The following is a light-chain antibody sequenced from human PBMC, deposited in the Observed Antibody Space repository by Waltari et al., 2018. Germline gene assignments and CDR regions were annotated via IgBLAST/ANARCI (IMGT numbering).Light chain of an antibody. CDR3: AVWDDSLNGWV. Sequence: QSVLTQPPSASGTPGQRVTTSCSGRSSNIGSNGVDWYQQLPGTAPKLLIYSNNQRPSGVPDRFSGSKSGISASLAISGLQSDDEADYYCAVWDDSLNGWVFGGGTKLTVL. CDR1: SSNIGSNG. V-gene: IGLV1-44*01. CDR2: SNN. J-gene: IGLJ3*02.